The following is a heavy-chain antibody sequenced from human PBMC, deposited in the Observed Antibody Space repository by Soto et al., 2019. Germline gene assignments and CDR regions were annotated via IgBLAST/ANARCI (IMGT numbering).Heavy chain of an antibody. CDR2: INHSGST. V-gene: IGHV4-34*01. D-gene: IGHD2-2*01. Sequence: SETLSLTCAVYGGSFSGYYWSWIRQPPGKGLEWIGEINHSGSTNYNPPLKSRVTISVDTSKNQFSLKLSSVTAADTAVYYCASTNQIVVVPAAAAQYNWFDPWGQGTLVTVSS. CDR3: ASTNQIVVVPAAAAQYNWFDP. J-gene: IGHJ5*02. CDR1: GGSFSGYY.